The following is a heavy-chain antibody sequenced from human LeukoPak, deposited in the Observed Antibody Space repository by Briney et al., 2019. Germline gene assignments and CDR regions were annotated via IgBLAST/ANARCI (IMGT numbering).Heavy chain of an antibody. Sequence: GGPLRLSCAASGFTFSSYAMNWVRQTPGRGLEWVSTISPSGDSTYHADSVKGRFTISRDNSKNTLYLQMNSLRADDTTVYYCARASSSGWYYWGQGTLVTVSS. V-gene: IGHV3-23*01. J-gene: IGHJ4*02. D-gene: IGHD6-19*01. CDR2: ISPSGDST. CDR3: ARASSSGWYY. CDR1: GFTFSSYA.